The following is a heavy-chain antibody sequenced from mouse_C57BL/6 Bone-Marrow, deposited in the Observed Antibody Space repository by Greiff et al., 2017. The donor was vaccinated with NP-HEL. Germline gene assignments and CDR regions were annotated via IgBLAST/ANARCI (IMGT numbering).Heavy chain of an antibody. J-gene: IGHJ2*01. D-gene: IGHD1-1*01. V-gene: IGHV1-52*01. CDR2: IDPSDSET. Sequence: VQLQQPGAELVRPGSSVKLSCKASGYTFTSYWMHWVKQRPIQGLEWIGNIDPSDSETPYNQKFKDKATLTVDKSSSTAYMQLSSLTSEDSAVYYCARGTTVVAGDYWGQGTTLTVSS. CDR1: GYTFTSYW. CDR3: ARGTTVVAGDY.